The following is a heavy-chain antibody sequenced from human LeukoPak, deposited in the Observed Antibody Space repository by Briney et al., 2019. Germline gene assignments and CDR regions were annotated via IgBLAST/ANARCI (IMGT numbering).Heavy chain of an antibody. D-gene: IGHD3-16*02. Sequence: PGGSLRLSCAASGFTFSSYSMNWVRQAPGKGLEWVSAISGSGGSTYYADSVKGRFTISRDNSKNTLYLQMNSLRAEDTAVYYCARDSQYVWGSYRQGGGDYWGQGTLVTVSS. CDR2: ISGSGGST. J-gene: IGHJ4*02. CDR1: GFTFSSYS. CDR3: ARDSQYVWGSYRQGGGDY. V-gene: IGHV3-23*01.